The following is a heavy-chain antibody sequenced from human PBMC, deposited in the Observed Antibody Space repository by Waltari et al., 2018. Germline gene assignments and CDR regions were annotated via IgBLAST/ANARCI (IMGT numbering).Heavy chain of an antibody. J-gene: IGHJ4*02. CDR1: GFTFSNFG. Sequence: QVNLVESGGGVVQPGGSLRLSCTTSGFTFSNFGMHWVRQAPGRGVGWVALFWFDGSDKFYADSVGGRFTSSRDNSARTLYLDMDSLRLDDTAMYYCAKDAFGNTYLDFWGQGTLVTVSS. CDR2: FWFDGSDK. CDR3: AKDAFGNTYLDF. D-gene: IGHD2-2*02. V-gene: IGHV3-30*02.